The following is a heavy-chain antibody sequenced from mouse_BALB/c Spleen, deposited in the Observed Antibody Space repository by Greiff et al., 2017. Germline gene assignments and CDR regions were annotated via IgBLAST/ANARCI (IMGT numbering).Heavy chain of an antibody. CDR3: ARLYGNYPGWFAY. V-gene: IGHV1-18*01. D-gene: IGHD2-10*02. J-gene: IGHJ3*01. CDR2: INPNNGGT. CDR1: GYTFTDYN. Sequence: EVKLQQSGPELVKPGASVKIPCKASGYTFTDYNMDWVKQSHGKSLEWIGDINPNNGGTIYNQKFKGKATLTVDKSSSTAYMELRSLTSEDTAVYYCARLYGNYPGWFAYWGQGTLVTVSA.